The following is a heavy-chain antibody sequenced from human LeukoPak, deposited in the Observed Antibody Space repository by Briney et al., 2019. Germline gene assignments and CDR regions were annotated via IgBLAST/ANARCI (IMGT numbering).Heavy chain of an antibody. D-gene: IGHD4-17*01. CDR2: IYSGGST. Sequence: GGSLRLSCAASGFTVSSNYMSWVRQAPGKGLEWVSVIYSGGSTYYADSVKGRFSISRDNSKNTLYLQMNSLRAEDTAVYYCARDRIRGDKRGYYYYGMDVRGQGTTVTVSS. J-gene: IGHJ6*02. CDR1: GFTVSSNY. CDR3: ARDRIRGDKRGYYYYGMDV. V-gene: IGHV3-53*01.